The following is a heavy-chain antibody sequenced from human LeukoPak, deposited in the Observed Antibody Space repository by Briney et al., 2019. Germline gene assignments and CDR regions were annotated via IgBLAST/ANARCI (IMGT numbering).Heavy chain of an antibody. Sequence: SETLSLTCTVSDGSVTNYYWSWIRQPPGKGLEWIAYIYYSGSTNYNPSLRSRVIISLDMSKNQFSLKLTSVTAADTAVYLCARGHHGDYPGFAYWGQGSLVTVSS. CDR3: ARGHHGDYPGFAY. J-gene: IGHJ4*02. CDR1: DGSVTNYY. D-gene: IGHD4-17*01. CDR2: IYYSGST. V-gene: IGHV4-59*02.